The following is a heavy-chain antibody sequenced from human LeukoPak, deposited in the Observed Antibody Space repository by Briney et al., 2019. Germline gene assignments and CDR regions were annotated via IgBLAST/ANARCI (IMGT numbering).Heavy chain of an antibody. CDR3: ARELDYGDAFDI. V-gene: IGHV1-8*01. CDR2: MNPNSGNT. D-gene: IGHD4-17*01. CDR1: GYTFTSYD. Sequence: SVKVSCKASGYTFTSYDINWVRQATGQGLEWMGWMNPNSGNTGYAQKFQGRVTMTRNTSISTAYMELSSLRSEDTAVYYCARELDYGDAFDIWGQGTMVTVSS. J-gene: IGHJ3*02.